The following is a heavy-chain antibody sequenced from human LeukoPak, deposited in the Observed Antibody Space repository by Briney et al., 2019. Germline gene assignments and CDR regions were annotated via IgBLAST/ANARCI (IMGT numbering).Heavy chain of an antibody. CDR2: ISDTGTT. Sequence: SETLSLTCTVSGGSIRSYYWNWIRQPPRKGPEWIGCISDTGTTKYNPAFKSRVTISVDTSKNQFSLKLTSVTAADTAVYFCATGYYEPFEKWGQGTLVSVSS. CDR1: GGSIRSYY. CDR3: ATGYYEPFEK. D-gene: IGHD3-22*01. J-gene: IGHJ4*02. V-gene: IGHV4-59*01.